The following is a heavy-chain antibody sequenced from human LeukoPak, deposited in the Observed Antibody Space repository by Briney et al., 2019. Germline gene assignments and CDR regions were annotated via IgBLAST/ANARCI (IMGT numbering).Heavy chain of an antibody. D-gene: IGHD5-18*01. CDR3: ARADVDTAMEYYGMDV. J-gene: IGHJ6*02. CDR2: INPSGGST. CDR1: GYTFTSYY. V-gene: IGHV1-46*01. Sequence: ASVKVSCKASGYTFTSYYMHWVRQAPGQGLEWMGIINPSGGSTSYAQKFQGRVTMTRDTSTSTVYMELSSLRSEDTAVYYCARADVDTAMEYYGMDVWGQGTTVTVSS.